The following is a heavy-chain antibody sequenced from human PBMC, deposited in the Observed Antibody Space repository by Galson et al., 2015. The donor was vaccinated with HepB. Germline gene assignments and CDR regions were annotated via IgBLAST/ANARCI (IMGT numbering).Heavy chain of an antibody. V-gene: IGHV1-69*04. Sequence: SVKVSCKASGGGFESNAITWVRQAPGQGLEWMGRIIPRLGIGNYAQIFRGRVTMTADISTKTAYLEISSLRPEDTAVYFCARHISDVAMGPLGYWGQGSLVTVSS. J-gene: IGHJ4*02. CDR1: GGGFESNA. CDR2: IIPRLGIG. CDR3: ARHISDVAMGPLGY. D-gene: IGHD2-2*01.